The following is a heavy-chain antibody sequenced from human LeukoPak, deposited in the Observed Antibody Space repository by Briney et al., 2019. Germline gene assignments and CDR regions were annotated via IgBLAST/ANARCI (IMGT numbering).Heavy chain of an antibody. CDR3: SRGMTESGAKYYSDH. CDR2: IRSRLYGGTA. D-gene: IGHD4/OR15-4a*01. J-gene: IGHJ4*02. CDR1: GFNFADYA. V-gene: IGHV3-49*04. Sequence: AGGSLRLSCTGSGFNFADYAMSWVRQAPGQGLEWVGLIRSRLYGGTAEYGASVKGRFTVSRDDSQRIAYLQMNSLKTDDTVVYYCSRGMTESGAKYYSDHWGQGTLVTVSS.